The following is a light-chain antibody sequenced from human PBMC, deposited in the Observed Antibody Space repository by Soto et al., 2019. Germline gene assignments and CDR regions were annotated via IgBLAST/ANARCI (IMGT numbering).Light chain of an antibody. CDR2: DVS. V-gene: IGLV2-11*01. CDR3: CAWAGSYNSVV. J-gene: IGLJ2*01. CDR1: SSDVGGYNY. Sequence: QSALTQPRSVSGAPGQSVTISCTGTSSDVGGYNYVSWYQQHPGKAPKLMIYDVSQRPSGVPDRFSGSKSGNTASLTISGLQAEDEADYYCCAWAGSYNSVVFGGGTKLTVL.